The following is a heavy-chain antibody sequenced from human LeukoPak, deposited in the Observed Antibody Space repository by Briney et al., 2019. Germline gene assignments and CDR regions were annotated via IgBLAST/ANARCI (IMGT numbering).Heavy chain of an antibody. CDR2: INHSGST. J-gene: IGHJ4*02. V-gene: IGHV4-34*01. Sequence: SETLSLTCAVYGGSFSGYYWSWIRQPPGKGLEWIGEINHSGSTNYNPSLKSRVTISVDTSKNQFSLKLSSVTAADTAVYYCARGRGYFDWLVNYWGQGTLVTVSS. D-gene: IGHD3-9*01. CDR3: ARGRGYFDWLVNY. CDR1: GGSFSGYY.